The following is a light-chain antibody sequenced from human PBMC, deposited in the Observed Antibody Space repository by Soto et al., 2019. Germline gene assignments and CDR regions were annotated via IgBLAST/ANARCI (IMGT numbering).Light chain of an antibody. CDR1: QSVGRNY. Sequence: EIVVTQSPGTLSVSPGERATLSCRASQSVGRNYLAWYQQKPGQAPNVLIYDASSRATGIRDRFTGSGSGTDFPLTISRLEPEDFAVYYCQQYASSPLPFGGGTKVET. CDR2: DAS. V-gene: IGKV3-20*01. CDR3: QQYASSPLP. J-gene: IGKJ4*01.